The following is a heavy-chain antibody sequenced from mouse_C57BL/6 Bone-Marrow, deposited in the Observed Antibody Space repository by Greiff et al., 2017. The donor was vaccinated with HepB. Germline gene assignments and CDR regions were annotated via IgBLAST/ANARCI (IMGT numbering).Heavy chain of an antibody. CDR3: ARRVVAPYWYFDV. CDR1: EYEFPSHD. CDR2: INSDGGST. V-gene: IGHV5-2*01. J-gene: IGHJ1*03. D-gene: IGHD1-1*01. Sequence: EVQGVESGGGLVQPGESLKLSCESNEYEFPSHDMSWVRKTPEKRLELVAAINSDGGSTYYPDTMERRLIISRDNTKKTLYLQMSSLRSEDTALYYCARRVVAPYWYFDVWGTGTTVTVSS.